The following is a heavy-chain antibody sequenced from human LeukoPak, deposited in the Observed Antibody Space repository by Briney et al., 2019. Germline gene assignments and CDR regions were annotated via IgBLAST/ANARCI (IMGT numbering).Heavy chain of an antibody. V-gene: IGHV4-30-4*01. Sequence: SQTLSLTCTVSGGSISSGDYNWSWIRQPPGKGLEWIGYIYYSGSTYYNPSLKSRVTISVDTSKNQFSLKLSSVTAADTAVYYCARSGDSSGYVFDYWGQGTLVTVSS. CDR2: IYYSGST. J-gene: IGHJ4*02. CDR1: GGSISSGDYN. CDR3: ARSGDSSGYVFDY. D-gene: IGHD3-22*01.